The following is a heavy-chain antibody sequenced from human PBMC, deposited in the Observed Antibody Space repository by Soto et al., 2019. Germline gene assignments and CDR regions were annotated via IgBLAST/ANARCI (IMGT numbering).Heavy chain of an antibody. D-gene: IGHD5-18*01. CDR3: ARDLDEQLWHPVDFDY. Sequence: GGSLRLSCAASGFTFSSYAMHWVRQAPGKGLEWVAVISYDGSNKYYADSVKGRFTISRDNSKNTLYLQMNSLRAEDTAVYYCARDLDEQLWHPVDFDYWGQGTLVTVSS. J-gene: IGHJ4*02. CDR1: GFTFSSYA. CDR2: ISYDGSNK. V-gene: IGHV3-30-3*01.